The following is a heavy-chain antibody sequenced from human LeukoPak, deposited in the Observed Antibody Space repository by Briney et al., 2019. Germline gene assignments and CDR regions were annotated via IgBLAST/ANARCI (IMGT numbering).Heavy chain of an antibody. Sequence: SVKVSCKASGGTFSSYAISWVRQAPGQGLEWMGGIIPIFGTANYAQKFQGRVTITADESTSTAYMELSSLRSEDTAVYYCATALGYCSSTSCYELVPKFDYWGQGTLVTVSS. J-gene: IGHJ4*02. CDR2: IIPIFGTA. CDR1: GGTFSSYA. D-gene: IGHD2-2*01. CDR3: ATALGYCSSTSCYELVPKFDY. V-gene: IGHV1-69*13.